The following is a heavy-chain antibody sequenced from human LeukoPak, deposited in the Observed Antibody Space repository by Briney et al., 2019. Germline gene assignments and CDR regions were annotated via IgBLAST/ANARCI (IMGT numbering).Heavy chain of an antibody. J-gene: IGHJ4*02. Sequence: SETLSLTCAVYGGSFSGYYWSWIRQPPGKGVEGIGEINHSGRTNYNPSLKSRVTISVDTSKNQFSLKLSSVTAADTAVYYCARGPSDVLLWFGETSLPFDYWGQGTLVTVSS. D-gene: IGHD3-10*01. CDR3: ARGPSDVLLWFGETSLPFDY. CDR1: GGSFSGYY. CDR2: INHSGRT. V-gene: IGHV4-34*01.